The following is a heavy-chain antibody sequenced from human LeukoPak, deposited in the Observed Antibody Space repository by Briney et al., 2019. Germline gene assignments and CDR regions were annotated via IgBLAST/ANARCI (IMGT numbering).Heavy chain of an antibody. V-gene: IGHV3-48*03. J-gene: IGHJ4*02. CDR2: ISSSGTPI. D-gene: IGHD2-21*01. CDR1: GFTFSSYE. Sequence: PGGSLRLSCAASGFTFSSYEMNWVRQAPGKGVEWVSYISSSGTPIHYADSVKGRFTISRDNAKNSLFLQMNSLRAEDTAVYYCAREKTACGGDCYDSWGQGTLVTVSS. CDR3: AREKTACGGDCYDS.